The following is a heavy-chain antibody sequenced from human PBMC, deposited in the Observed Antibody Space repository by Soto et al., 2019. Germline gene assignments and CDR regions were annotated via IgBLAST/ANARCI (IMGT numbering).Heavy chain of an antibody. J-gene: IGHJ4*02. Sequence: EVQLLESGGGLVHPGESLTLFCAASGFTFNNYAMTWVRQAPGKGLEWVSTLTSGGTTYYGDTVKGRFTISRDNTKRKMYLQMNSLRAGDTAVYYCERPDNCNAQSSGWANRFDYWGQGTLVSVSS. D-gene: IGHD6-19*01. CDR2: LTSGGTT. CDR1: GFTFNNYA. CDR3: ERPDNCNAQSSGWANRFDY. V-gene: IGHV3-23*01.